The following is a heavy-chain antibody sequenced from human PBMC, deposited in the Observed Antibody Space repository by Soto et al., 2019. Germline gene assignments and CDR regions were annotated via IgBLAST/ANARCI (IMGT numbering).Heavy chain of an antibody. CDR1: GFTFSSYG. V-gene: IGHV3-33*01. J-gene: IGHJ4*02. CDR2: IWYDGSNK. Sequence: QVQLVESGGGVVQPGRSLRLSCAASGFTFSSYGMHWVRQAPGKGLEWVAVIWYDGSNKYYADSVKGRFTISRDNSKNTLYLQMNSLRADDTAVYYCARDHGYGDYVFDYWGQGTLVTVSS. CDR3: ARDHGYGDYVFDY. D-gene: IGHD4-17*01.